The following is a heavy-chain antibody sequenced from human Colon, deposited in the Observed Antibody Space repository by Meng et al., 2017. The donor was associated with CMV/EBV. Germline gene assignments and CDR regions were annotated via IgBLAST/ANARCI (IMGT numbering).Heavy chain of an antibody. Sequence: GSLRLSCAAFGFTFDDYAMHWVRQAPGRGLEWIGYIYYSGSTNYNPSLKSRVTISVDTSKNQFSLKLNSVTAADTAVYYCARSSGFGEFFYWGQGTLVTVSS. CDR1: GFTFDDYA. CDR3: ARSSGFGEFFY. V-gene: IGHV4-59*01. CDR2: IYYSGST. D-gene: IGHD3-10*01. J-gene: IGHJ4*02.